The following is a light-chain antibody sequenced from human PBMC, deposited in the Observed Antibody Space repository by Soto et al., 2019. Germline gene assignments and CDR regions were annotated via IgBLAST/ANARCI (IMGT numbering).Light chain of an antibody. CDR1: SSDVGGYNY. CDR3: SSYTSSSTLLVV. V-gene: IGLV2-14*01. CDR2: DVS. Sequence: QSALTQPASVSGSPGQSITISCTGTSSDVGGYNYVSWYQQHPGKAPQLMIYDVSNRPSGVSNRFSGSKSGNTASLTISGLQAEDEADYYCSSYTSSSTLLVVFGGGTKLTVL. J-gene: IGLJ2*01.